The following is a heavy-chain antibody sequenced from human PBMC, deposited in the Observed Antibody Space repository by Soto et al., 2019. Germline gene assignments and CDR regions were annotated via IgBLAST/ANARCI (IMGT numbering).Heavy chain of an antibody. D-gene: IGHD2-15*01. CDR1: GLTFNRYW. Sequence: GGSLRLSCAASGLTFNRYWMHWVRHAPGKGLVWVSHINTDGSNANYADSVKGRFTISRDNAKSTLFLQMNSLRDEDTAVYYCAREFCSGGNCYAYYFDPWGQGIPVTVSS. CDR2: INTDGSNA. J-gene: IGHJ5*02. CDR3: AREFCSGGNCYAYYFDP. V-gene: IGHV3-74*01.